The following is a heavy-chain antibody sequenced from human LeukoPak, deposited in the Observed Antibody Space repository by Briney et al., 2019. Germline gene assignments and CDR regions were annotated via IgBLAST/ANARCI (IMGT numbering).Heavy chain of an antibody. Sequence: GESLKISCKGSGYRFTTYWIGWVRQMPGKGLEWMGGIYPGDSDTRYSPSFQGQATMSVDKSISTAYLQWSSLKASDTAMYYCARRSGSYAWFDPWGQGTLVTVSS. J-gene: IGHJ5*02. CDR3: ARRSGSYAWFDP. V-gene: IGHV5-51*01. CDR1: GYRFTTYW. D-gene: IGHD1-26*01. CDR2: IYPGDSDT.